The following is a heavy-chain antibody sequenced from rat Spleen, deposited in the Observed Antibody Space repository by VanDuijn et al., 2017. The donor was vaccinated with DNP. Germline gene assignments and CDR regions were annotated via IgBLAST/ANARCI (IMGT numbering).Heavy chain of an antibody. J-gene: IGHJ3*01. CDR2: ISYDGGST. CDR1: GFTFSDYY. Sequence: EVQLVESGGGLVQPGRSLKLSCAVSGFTFSDYYMAWVRQAPAKGLEWVASISYDGGSTYYRDSVKGRFTISRDYAQSTLYLQMDSLRSEDTATYYCARHGTDFHWFAYWGQGSLVTVSS. CDR3: ARHGTDFHWFAY. V-gene: IGHV5-20*01. D-gene: IGHD1-11*01.